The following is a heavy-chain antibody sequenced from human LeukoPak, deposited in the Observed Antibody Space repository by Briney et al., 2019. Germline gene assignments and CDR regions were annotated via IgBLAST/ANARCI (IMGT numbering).Heavy chain of an antibody. CDR1: GITFSNHG. D-gene: IGHD4-17*01. Sequence: PGRSLTLSCAVSGITFSNHGMHWVRQAPGKGLEWVAAIWYDGSYKYYADSVKGRFTISRDNSKNTLYLQMNSLRPEDTAVYYCARSEGTTVTMFDYWGQGPLVTVSS. CDR2: IWYDGSYK. CDR3: ARSEGTTVTMFDY. V-gene: IGHV3-33*01. J-gene: IGHJ4*02.